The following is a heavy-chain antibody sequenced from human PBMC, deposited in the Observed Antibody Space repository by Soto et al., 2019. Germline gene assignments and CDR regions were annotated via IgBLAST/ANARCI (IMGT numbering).Heavy chain of an antibody. J-gene: IGHJ4*02. CDR1: GNTFTGYY. V-gene: IGHV1-2*04. CDR3: AGGGVFLTGYYKSGPFDY. Sequence: GASVKVSWKASGNTFTGYYMHWVRQAPGQRLEWMGWINPNSGGTNYAQKVQGWVTMTRGTSISTAYMELSRVRSDDTAVYYCAGGGVFLTGYYKSGPFDYWGQGTLVTVSS. CDR2: INPNSGGT. D-gene: IGHD3-9*01.